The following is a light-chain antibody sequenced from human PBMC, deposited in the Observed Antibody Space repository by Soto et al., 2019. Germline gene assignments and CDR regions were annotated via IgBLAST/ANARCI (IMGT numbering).Light chain of an antibody. CDR1: YSNIGSET. Sequence: QSVLTQPPSASGTPGQRVTISCSGSYSNIGSETVNWYQQLPGAAPELLIYSDNQRPSGVPARFSGSKSGTSASLAISGLQSEDEAEYYCAAWDDSLNGLVFGGGTKLTVL. CDR3: AAWDDSLNGLV. V-gene: IGLV1-44*01. CDR2: SDN. J-gene: IGLJ2*01.